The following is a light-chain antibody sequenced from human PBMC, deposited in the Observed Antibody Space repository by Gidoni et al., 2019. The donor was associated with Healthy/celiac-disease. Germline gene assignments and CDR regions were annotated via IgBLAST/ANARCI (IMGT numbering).Light chain of an antibody. CDR3: QQYYSTPYT. CDR2: WAS. V-gene: IGKV4-1*01. Sequence: DIVITQSPDSLAVCLGERATINCKSSQSVLYSSNNKNYFAWYQQKPGQPPKLLIYWASTRESGVPDRFSGSGSGTDFTLTISSLQAEDVAVYSCQQYYSTPYTFGQGTKLEIK. J-gene: IGKJ2*01. CDR1: QSVLYSSNNKNY.